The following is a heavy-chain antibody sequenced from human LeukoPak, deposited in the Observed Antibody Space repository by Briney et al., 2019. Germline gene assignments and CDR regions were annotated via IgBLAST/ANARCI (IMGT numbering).Heavy chain of an antibody. CDR2: INPDTGET. D-gene: IGHD3-9*01. V-gene: IGHV1-2*02. J-gene: IGHJ4*02. CDR3: ARAQSESTGHYDFFEY. CDR1: GYTFSNHH. Sequence: GASVKVSCRGSGYTFSNHHLHWVRQAPEQGLEWMGWINPDTGETNFAQKFEGRVTMTRETSINTAYMELSRLGPDDTAIYYCARAQSESTGHYDFFEYWGQGSLVTVSS.